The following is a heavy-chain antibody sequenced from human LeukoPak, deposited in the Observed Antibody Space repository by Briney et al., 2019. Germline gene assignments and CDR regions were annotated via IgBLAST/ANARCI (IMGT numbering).Heavy chain of an antibody. CDR2: IKQDGSEK. CDR3: ARGQTTVTN. Sequence: GGSLRLSCAASGFTLSSYWMSWVRQAPGKGLEWVANIKQDGSEKYYVDSVKGRSTISRDNAKNSLYLQMNSLRAEDTAVYFGARGQTTVTNWGQGTLVTVSS. V-gene: IGHV3-7*03. J-gene: IGHJ4*02. D-gene: IGHD4-17*01. CDR1: GFTLSSYW.